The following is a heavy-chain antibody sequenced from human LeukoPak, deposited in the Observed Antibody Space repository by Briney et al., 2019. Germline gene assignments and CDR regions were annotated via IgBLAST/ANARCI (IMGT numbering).Heavy chain of an antibody. Sequence: SETLSLTCAVSGGSISSGGYSWSWIRQPPGKGLEWIGYIYYSGGTYYNPSLKSRVTISVDTSKNQFSLKVNSVTAADTAVYYCARGGRIAARKGELDVWGKGTTVTVSS. J-gene: IGHJ6*04. CDR1: GGSISSGGYS. V-gene: IGHV4-30-4*07. CDR2: IYYSGGT. D-gene: IGHD6-6*01. CDR3: ARGGRIAARKGELDV.